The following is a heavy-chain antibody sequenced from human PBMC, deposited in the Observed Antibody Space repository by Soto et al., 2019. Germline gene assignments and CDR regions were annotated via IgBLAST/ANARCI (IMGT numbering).Heavy chain of an antibody. V-gene: IGHV3-13*01. CDR2: IGTAGDT. CDR1: GFTFSSYD. Sequence: EVQLVESGGGWVQPGGSLRLSCAASGFTFSSYDMHWVRQATGKGLEWVSAIGTAGDTYYPGSVKGRFTISRENAKNSLYLQMNSLRAGDTAVYYGARDAGGGELDYWGQGTLVPVSS. D-gene: IGHD2-21*01. CDR3: ARDAGGGELDY. J-gene: IGHJ4*02.